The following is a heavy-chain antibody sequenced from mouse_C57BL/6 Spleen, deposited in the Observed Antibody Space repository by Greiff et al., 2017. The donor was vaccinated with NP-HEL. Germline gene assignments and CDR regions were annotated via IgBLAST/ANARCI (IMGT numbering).Heavy chain of an antibody. CDR1: GYAFTNYL. CDR3: ARNYYYGSSFDY. V-gene: IGHV1-54*01. CDR2: INPGSGGT. Sequence: QVQLQQSGAELVRPGTSVKVSCKASGYAFTNYLLEWVKQRPGQGLEWIGVINPGSGGTNYNEKFKGKATLTADKSSSTAYMQLSSLTSEDSAVYFCARNYYYGSSFDYWGQGTTLTVSS. J-gene: IGHJ2*01. D-gene: IGHD1-1*01.